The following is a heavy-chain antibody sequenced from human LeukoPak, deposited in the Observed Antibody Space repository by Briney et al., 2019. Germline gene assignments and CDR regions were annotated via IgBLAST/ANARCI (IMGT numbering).Heavy chain of an antibody. CDR2: INHSGST. Sequence: KPSETLSLTCAVYGGSFSGCYWSWIRQPPGKGLEWIGEINHSGSTNYNPSLKSRVTISVDTSKNQFSLKLSSVTAADTAVYYCARLTGYYFDYWGQGTLVTVSS. CDR1: GGSFSGCY. J-gene: IGHJ4*02. CDR3: ARLTGYYFDY. V-gene: IGHV4-34*01. D-gene: IGHD7-27*01.